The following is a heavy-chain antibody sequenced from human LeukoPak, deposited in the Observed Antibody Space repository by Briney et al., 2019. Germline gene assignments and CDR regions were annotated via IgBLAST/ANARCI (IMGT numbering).Heavy chain of an antibody. Sequence: SETLSLTCTVSGGSISSSNLWSWVRQPPGKGLEWIGEVSHRGDTNYNPSLKSRVTISIDKSKNQFSLKLSSVTAADTAVYYCARGLGYCSGGSCYWVYWGQGTLVTVSS. CDR1: GGSISSSNL. V-gene: IGHV4/OR15-8*02. CDR3: ARGLGYCSGGSCYWVY. J-gene: IGHJ4*02. D-gene: IGHD2-15*01. CDR2: VSHRGDT.